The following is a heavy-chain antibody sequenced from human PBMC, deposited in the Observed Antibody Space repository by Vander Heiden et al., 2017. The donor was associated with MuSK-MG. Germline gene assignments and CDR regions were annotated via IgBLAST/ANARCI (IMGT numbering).Heavy chain of an antibody. CDR1: GGSISSYY. CDR2: IYYSGST. Sequence: QVQLQESGPGLVKPSETLSLTCTVSGGSISSYYWSWIRQPPGKGLEWIGYIYYSGSTNYNPSLKSRVTISVDTSKNQFSLKLSSVTAADTAVYYCARLYSSKAPAAGPVYWYFDLWGRGTLVTVSS. CDR3: ARLYSSKAPAAGPVYWYFDL. D-gene: IGHD6-13*01. V-gene: IGHV4-59*01. J-gene: IGHJ2*01.